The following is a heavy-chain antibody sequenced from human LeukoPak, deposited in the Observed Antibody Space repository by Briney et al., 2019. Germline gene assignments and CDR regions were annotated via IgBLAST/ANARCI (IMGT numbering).Heavy chain of an antibody. V-gene: IGHV3-23*01. J-gene: IGHJ4*02. CDR3: AKVGQRAAAGL. Sequence: GGTLRLSCAASGFTFSSYGMSWVRQAPGKGLEWVSAISGSGGSTYYADSVKGRFTISRDNSKNTLYLQMNSLRAEDTAVYYCAKVGQRAAAGLWGQGTLVTVSS. D-gene: IGHD6-13*01. CDR1: GFTFSSYG. CDR2: ISGSGGST.